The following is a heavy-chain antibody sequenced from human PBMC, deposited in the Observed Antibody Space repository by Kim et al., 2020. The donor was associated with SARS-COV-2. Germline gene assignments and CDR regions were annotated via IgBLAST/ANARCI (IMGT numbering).Heavy chain of an antibody. D-gene: IGHD5-12*01. V-gene: IGHV1-69*13. J-gene: IGHJ6*02. Sequence: SVKVSCKASGGTFSSYAISWVRQAPGQGLEWMGGIIPIFGTANYAQKFQGRVTITADESTSTAYMELSSLRSEDTAVYYCARALPRGQYSYYGMDVWGPGTTLTVS. CDR3: ARALPRGQYSYYGMDV. CDR1: GGTFSSYA. CDR2: IIPIFGTA.